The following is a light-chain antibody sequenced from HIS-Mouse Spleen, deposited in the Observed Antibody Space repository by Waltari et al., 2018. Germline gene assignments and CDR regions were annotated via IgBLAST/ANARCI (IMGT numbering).Light chain of an antibody. CDR1: SSNIGNNY. J-gene: IGLJ3*02. CDR3: GTWDSSLSAVGWV. V-gene: IGLV1-51*01. CDR2: EKN. Sequence: QSVLTQPPSVSAAPGQKVTISCSGSSSNIGNNYVSWYQQLPGTAPKLLIYEKNKRPSGIPDRFSGSKSGTSATLGITGLQTGDEADYYCGTWDSSLSAVGWVFGGGTKLTVL.